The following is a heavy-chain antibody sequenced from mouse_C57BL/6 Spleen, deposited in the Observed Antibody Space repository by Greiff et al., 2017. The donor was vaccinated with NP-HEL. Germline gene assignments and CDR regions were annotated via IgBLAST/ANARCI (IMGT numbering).Heavy chain of an antibody. CDR3: ANNYGYDGAWFAY. J-gene: IGHJ3*01. D-gene: IGHD2-2*01. CDR2: IWRGGST. V-gene: IGHV2-5*01. Sequence: QVQLKESGPGLVQPSQSLSITCTVSGFSLTSYGVHWVRQSPGRGLEWLGVIWRGGSTDYTAAFMSRLSITKDNSKSQVFFKMNSLQADDTAIYYCANNYGYDGAWFAYWGQGTLVTVSA. CDR1: GFSLTSYG.